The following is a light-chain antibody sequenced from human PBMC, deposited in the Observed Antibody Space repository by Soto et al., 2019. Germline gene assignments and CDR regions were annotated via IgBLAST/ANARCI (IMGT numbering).Light chain of an antibody. Sequence: EVVLTQSPGTLSLSPGARATLSCRASQSVNDNHLAWYQQKGGKAPRLLIYGASTRATGVPERFRGSGFGTASSLLINRLEPEDFALYYCPLYGGSPPRGTFCPGTTVEI. CDR3: PLYGGSPPRGT. V-gene: IGKV3-20*01. J-gene: IGKJ3*01. CDR1: QSVNDNH. CDR2: GAS.